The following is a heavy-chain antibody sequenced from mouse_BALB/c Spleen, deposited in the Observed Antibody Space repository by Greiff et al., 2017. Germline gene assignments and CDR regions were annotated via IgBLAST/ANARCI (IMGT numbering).Heavy chain of an antibody. CDR3: ARIYDGGHYAMDY. CDR2: IYPGDGDT. Sequence: QVQLQQSGPELVKPGASVKISCKASGYAFSSSWMNWVKQRPGQGLEWIGRIYPGDGDTNYNGKFKGKATLTADKSSSTAYMQLSSLTSVDSAVYFCARIYDGGHYAMDYWGQGTSVTVSS. CDR1: GYAFSSSW. D-gene: IGHD2-12*01. V-gene: IGHV1-82*01. J-gene: IGHJ4*01.